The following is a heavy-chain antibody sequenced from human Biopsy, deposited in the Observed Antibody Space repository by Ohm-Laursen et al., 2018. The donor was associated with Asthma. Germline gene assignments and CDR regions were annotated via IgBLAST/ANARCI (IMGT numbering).Heavy chain of an antibody. CDR3: ARGGLGYCSSTSCHQNYYYGMDV. D-gene: IGHD2-2*01. CDR1: GFTFSSYG. CDR2: IWYDGSNK. Sequence: SSLRLSCAASGFTFSSYGMHWVRQAPGKGLEWVAVIWYDGSNKYYADSVKGRFTISRDNSKNTLYLQMNSLRAEDTAVYYCARGGLGYCSSTSCHQNYYYGMDVWGQGTTVTVSS. J-gene: IGHJ6*02. V-gene: IGHV3-33*01.